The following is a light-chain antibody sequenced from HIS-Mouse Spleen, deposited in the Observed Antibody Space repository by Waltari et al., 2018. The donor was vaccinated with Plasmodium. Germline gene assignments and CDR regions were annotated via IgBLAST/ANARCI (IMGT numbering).Light chain of an antibody. CDR2: DVS. CDR3: SSYTSSSTLV. J-gene: IGLJ2*01. Sequence: QSALTQPASVSGSPGQSLTIPCTGTSSDVGGYNYVPWYQQHPGKAPKLMIYDVSNRPSGVSNRFSGSKSGNTASLTISGLQAEDEADYYCSSYTSSSTLVFGGGTKLTVL. CDR1: SSDVGGYNY. V-gene: IGLV2-14*03.